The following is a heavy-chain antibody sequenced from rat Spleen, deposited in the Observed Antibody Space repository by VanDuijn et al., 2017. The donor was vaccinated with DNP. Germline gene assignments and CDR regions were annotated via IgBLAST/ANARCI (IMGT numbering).Heavy chain of an antibody. CDR3: TRGTPAAY. Sequence: EVKLVESGGGLVQPGRALKLSCAASGFTFSDYDMSWVRQAPTKGLEWIATISTGGGKTYYRDSVKGRFSLSRDNAKSTLYLQMDSLRSEDTATYYCTRGTPAAYWGQGVMVTVSS. CDR2: ISTGGGKT. V-gene: IGHV5-25*01. J-gene: IGHJ2*01. CDR1: GFTFSDYD.